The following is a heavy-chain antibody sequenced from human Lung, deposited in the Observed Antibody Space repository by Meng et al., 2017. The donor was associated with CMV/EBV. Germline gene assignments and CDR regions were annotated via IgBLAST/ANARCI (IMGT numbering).Heavy chain of an antibody. CDR1: GFTFSSYW. Sequence: SCAASGFTFSSYWMHWVRQAPGKGLVWVSRINSDGNDADYVDSVKDRFTISRDNAKNAVYLQMNSLRAEDTAVYYCARMLNYDFSRGGMDVWGQGTTVTVSS. V-gene: IGHV3-74*01. CDR2: INSDGNDA. D-gene: IGHD3-3*01. J-gene: IGHJ6*02. CDR3: ARMLNYDFSRGGMDV.